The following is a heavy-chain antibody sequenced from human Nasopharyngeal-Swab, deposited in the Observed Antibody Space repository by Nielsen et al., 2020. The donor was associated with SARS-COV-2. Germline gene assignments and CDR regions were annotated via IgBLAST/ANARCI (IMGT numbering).Heavy chain of an antibody. V-gene: IGHV3-23*01. J-gene: IGHJ4*02. Sequence: GESLKIFCAASGFTFSSYAMTWVRQAPGKGLEWVSAISGGGGNTYYADSVKGRFTISRDNSQNTLYLQMNSLRAEDTAVYHCAKGDYSDYFFDYWGQGTLVTVSS. CDR3: AKGDYSDYFFDY. D-gene: IGHD4-11*01. CDR2: ISGGGGNT. CDR1: GFTFSSYA.